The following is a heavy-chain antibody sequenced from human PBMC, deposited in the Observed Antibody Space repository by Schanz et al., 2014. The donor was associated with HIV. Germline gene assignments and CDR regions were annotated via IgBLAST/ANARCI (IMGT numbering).Heavy chain of an antibody. J-gene: IGHJ2*01. Sequence: QGQLVESGGGVVRPGRSLRLSCTATGFTFNVYGMHWVRQAPGKGLEWVARISPDGDTQHYADSLKGRFTISRDNFKNTLDLQMDSLRPDDTAVYYCAKGYTSSSVFNLWGRGPLVTVSS. CDR3: AKGYTSSSVFNL. D-gene: IGHD6-6*01. CDR1: GFTFNVYG. V-gene: IGHV3-30*18. CDR2: ISPDGDTQ.